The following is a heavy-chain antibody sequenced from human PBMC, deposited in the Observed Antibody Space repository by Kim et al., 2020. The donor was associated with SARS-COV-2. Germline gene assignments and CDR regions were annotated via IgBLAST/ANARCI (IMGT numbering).Heavy chain of an antibody. CDR1: GGSISSSSYY. D-gene: IGHD3-22*01. CDR3: ATLRKSYDSSGYSRDYFDY. Sequence: SETLSLTCTVSGGSISSSSYYWGWIRQPPGKGLEWIGSIYYSGSTYYNPSLKSRVTISVDTSKNQFSLKLSSVTAADTAVYYCATLRKSYDSSGYSRDYFDYWGQGTLVTVSS. J-gene: IGHJ4*02. CDR2: IYYSGST. V-gene: IGHV4-39*01.